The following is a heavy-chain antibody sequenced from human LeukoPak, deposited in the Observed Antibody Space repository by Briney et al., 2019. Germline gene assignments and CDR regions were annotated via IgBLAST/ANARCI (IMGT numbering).Heavy chain of an antibody. CDR2: ISGSGGST. CDR3: ARASLSEIIAAEAFFDS. J-gene: IGHJ4*02. CDR1: GFTFSSYA. D-gene: IGHD6-13*01. Sequence: GGSLRLSCAASGFTFSSYAMSWVRQAPGKGLEWASAISGSGGSTYYADSVKGRFTISRDNSKNSLYLQMNSLRAEDTAVYFCARASLSEIIAAEAFFDSWGQGTLVTVSS. V-gene: IGHV3-23*01.